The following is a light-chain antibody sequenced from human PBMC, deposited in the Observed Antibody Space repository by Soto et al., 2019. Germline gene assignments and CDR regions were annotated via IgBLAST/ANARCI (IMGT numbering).Light chain of an antibody. J-gene: IGKJ1*01. Sequence: DIQMTQSPSALSGSVVDRFTIACRASQTSSSWLAWYQQKPGKAPKLLIYKASTLKSGVPSRFSGSGSGTEFTLTISSLQPDDFATYYCQHYNSYSEAFGQGTKVDIK. CDR3: QHYNSYSEA. CDR2: KAS. V-gene: IGKV1-5*03. CDR1: QTSSSW.